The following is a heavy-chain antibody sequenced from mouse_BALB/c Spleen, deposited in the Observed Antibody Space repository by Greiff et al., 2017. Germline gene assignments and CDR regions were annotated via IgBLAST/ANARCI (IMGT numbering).Heavy chain of an antibody. Sequence: QVQLQQSGAELMKPGASVKISCKATGYTFSSYWIEWVKQRPGHGLEWIGEILPGSGSTNYNEKFKGKATFTADTSSNTAYMQLSSLTSEDSAVYYCARRGYYGTSRYFDVWGAGTTVTVSS. CDR1: GYTFSSYW. CDR3: ARRGYYGTSRYFDV. D-gene: IGHD1-1*01. CDR2: ILPGSGST. J-gene: IGHJ1*01. V-gene: IGHV1-9*01.